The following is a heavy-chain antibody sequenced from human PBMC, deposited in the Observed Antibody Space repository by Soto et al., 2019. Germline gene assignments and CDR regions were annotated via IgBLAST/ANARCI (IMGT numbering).Heavy chain of an antibody. CDR1: GFTFSTYN. V-gene: IGHV3-48*02. Sequence: EVQLVESGGGLVQPGGSLRLSCAASGFTFSTYNMNWVRQAPGKGLEWVSYISSSSTIYYADSVKGRFTISRDNAKNSLYLQMNRRREGATAWYYGPGEFSYNYWGQGPRVTAPS. D-gene: IGHD2-2*02. CDR3: PGEFSYNY. CDR2: ISSSSTI. J-gene: IGHJ4*02.